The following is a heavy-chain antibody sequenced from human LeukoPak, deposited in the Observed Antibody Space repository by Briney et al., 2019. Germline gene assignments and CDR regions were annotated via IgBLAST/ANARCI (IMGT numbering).Heavy chain of an antibody. J-gene: IGHJ4*02. D-gene: IGHD3-9*01. Sequence: ASVKVSCKVSGYTLTELSMHWARQAPGKGLEWMGGFDPEDGETIYAQKFQGRVTMTEDTSTDTAYMELSSLRSEDTAVYYCATGSRYYDILTGYASYYFDYWGQGTLVTVSS. CDR2: FDPEDGET. V-gene: IGHV1-24*01. CDR1: GYTLTELS. CDR3: ATGSRYYDILTGYASYYFDY.